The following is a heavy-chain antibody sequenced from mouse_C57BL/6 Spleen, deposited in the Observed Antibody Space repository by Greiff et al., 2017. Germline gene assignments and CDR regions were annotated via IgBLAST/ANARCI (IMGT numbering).Heavy chain of an antibody. CDR1: GFTFSSYA. Sequence: EVQVVESGAGLVKPGGSLKLSCAASGFTFSSYAMSWVRQTPEKRLEWVAYLSSGGDYIYYADTVKGRFTISRDNARNTLYLPMSSLKSEDTAMYYCTRDPGAMDYWGQGTSVTVSA. V-gene: IGHV5-9-1*02. CDR2: LSSGGDYI. CDR3: TRDPGAMDY. J-gene: IGHJ4*01.